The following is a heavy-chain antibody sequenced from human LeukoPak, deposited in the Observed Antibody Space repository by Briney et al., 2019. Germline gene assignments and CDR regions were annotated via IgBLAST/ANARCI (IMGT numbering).Heavy chain of an antibody. D-gene: IGHD3-16*02. Sequence: WASVKVSCKASGYTFTGYYMHWVRQSPGQGLEWMGWINPNSGGTNYAQKFQGRVTMTRDTSISTAYMELSRLRSDDTAVYYCARERGYHHASDYWGQGTLVTVSS. CDR1: GYTFTGYY. CDR2: INPNSGGT. CDR3: ARERGYHHASDY. J-gene: IGHJ4*02. V-gene: IGHV1-2*02.